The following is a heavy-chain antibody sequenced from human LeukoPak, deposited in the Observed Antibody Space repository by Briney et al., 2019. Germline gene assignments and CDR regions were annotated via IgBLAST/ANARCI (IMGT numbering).Heavy chain of an antibody. V-gene: IGHV3-74*01. Sequence: GGSLRLSCAASGFTFSSYAMSWVRQAPGKGLVWVSRINSDGSSTSYADSVKGRFTISRDNAKNTLYLQMNSLRAEDTAVYYCARGRSRITIFGVVTASHFDYWGQGTLVTVSS. CDR3: ARGRSRITIFGVVTASHFDY. D-gene: IGHD3-3*01. CDR2: INSDGSST. CDR1: GFTFSSYA. J-gene: IGHJ4*02.